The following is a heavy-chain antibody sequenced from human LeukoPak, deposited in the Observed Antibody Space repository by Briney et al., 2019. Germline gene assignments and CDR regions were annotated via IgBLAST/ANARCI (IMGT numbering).Heavy chain of an antibody. J-gene: IGHJ6*03. Sequence: SETLSLTCTVSDGPIRSHYWTWIRQSPLKGLEWIGDISNSGSTKYNPSLKSRVTISIDTFKSQFSLRLTSVTAADTAVYYCGRDALVGYFSYYYIDVWGKGTTVTVSS. CDR3: GRDALVGYFSYYYIDV. CDR2: ISNSGST. V-gene: IGHV4-59*11. CDR1: DGPIRSHY. D-gene: IGHD2-15*01.